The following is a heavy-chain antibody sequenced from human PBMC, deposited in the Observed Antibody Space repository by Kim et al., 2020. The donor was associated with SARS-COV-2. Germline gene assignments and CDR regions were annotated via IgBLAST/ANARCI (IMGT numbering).Heavy chain of an antibody. J-gene: IGHJ6*02. CDR1: GGSISSYY. Sequence: SETLSLTCTVSGGSISSYYWSWIRQPPGKGLEWIGYIYYSGSTNYNPSLKSRVTISVDTSKNQFSLKLSSVTAADTAVYYCAGDLGRDTYYYYGMDVWGQGTTVTVS. CDR3: AGDLGRDTYYYYGMDV. D-gene: IGHD7-27*01. V-gene: IGHV4-59*01. CDR2: IYYSGST.